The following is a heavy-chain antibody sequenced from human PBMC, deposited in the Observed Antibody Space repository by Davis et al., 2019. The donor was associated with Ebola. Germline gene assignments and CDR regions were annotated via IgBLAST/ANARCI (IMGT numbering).Heavy chain of an antibody. D-gene: IGHD6-19*01. CDR1: GFAFSSSA. CDR2: ISGSGEST. CDR3: ARDGSGWHPLYFDY. J-gene: IGHJ4*02. V-gene: IGHV3-23*01. Sequence: PGGSLRLSCAASGFAFSSSAMHWVRQAPGKGLEWVSGISGSGESTYYADSVKGRFTISRDKSKNTLYLQMNSLRPEDTAIYYCARDGSGWHPLYFDYWGQGTVVTVSS.